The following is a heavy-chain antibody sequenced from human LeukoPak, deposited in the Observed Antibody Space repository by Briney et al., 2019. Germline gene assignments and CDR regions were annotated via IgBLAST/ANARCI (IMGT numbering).Heavy chain of an antibody. J-gene: IGHJ6*02. Sequence: ASVKVSCKASGCTFTSYGISWVRQAPGQGLEWMGWISAYNGNTNYAQKLQGRVTMTTDTSTSTAYMELRSLRSDDTAVYYCARDHYDFWSGYLYYYYYYGMDVWGQGTTVTVSS. V-gene: IGHV1-18*01. D-gene: IGHD3-3*01. CDR1: GCTFTSYG. CDR2: ISAYNGNT. CDR3: ARDHYDFWSGYLYYYYYYGMDV.